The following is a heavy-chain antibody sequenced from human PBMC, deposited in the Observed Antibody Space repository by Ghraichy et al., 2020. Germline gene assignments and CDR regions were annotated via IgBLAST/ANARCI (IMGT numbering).Heavy chain of an antibody. D-gene: IGHD1-26*01. V-gene: IGHV3-23*01. CDR1: GFTFSSYA. CDR2: ISGSGDST. CDR3: AKTVIASSGSYYPFDY. Sequence: GASLNISCAASGFTFSSYAMSWVRQAPGKGLEWVSVISGSGDSTKYADSVKGRFTISRDNSKNTLYLQMSSLRAEDMAIYYCAKTVIASSGSYYPFDYWGQGTLVPVSS. J-gene: IGHJ4*02.